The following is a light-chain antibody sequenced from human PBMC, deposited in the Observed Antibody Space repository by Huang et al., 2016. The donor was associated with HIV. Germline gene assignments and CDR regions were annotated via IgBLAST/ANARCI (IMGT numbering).Light chain of an antibody. Sequence: ELVMTQSPATLSVSPGERATLSCRASQSVSSNLAWYQQKPGQAPRLLIYGASTRATGIPARFSGSGSGTEFTLTISSLQSEDFAVYYCQQYKNWPITFGQGTRLEIK. CDR1: QSVSSN. V-gene: IGKV3-15*01. CDR2: GAS. CDR3: QQYKNWPIT. J-gene: IGKJ5*01.